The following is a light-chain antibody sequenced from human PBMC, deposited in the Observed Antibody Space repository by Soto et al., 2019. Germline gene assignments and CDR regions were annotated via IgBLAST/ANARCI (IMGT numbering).Light chain of an antibody. CDR3: QQHNNWIT. CDR2: DAS. J-gene: IGKJ5*01. Sequence: VLTQSPATLSLCPGESGNLXCSASQSVRSDLVWYQQRGGQAPRRLIYDASNRDTAIPARFSGSGCGKDFNITISSLEPEDFAVYDCQQHNNWITFGQGTRLEIK. CDR1: QSVRSD. V-gene: IGKV3-11*01.